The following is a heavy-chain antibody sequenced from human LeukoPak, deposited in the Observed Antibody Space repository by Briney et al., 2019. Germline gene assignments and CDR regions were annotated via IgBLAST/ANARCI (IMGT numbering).Heavy chain of an antibody. Sequence: PGGSLRLSWAASGFTFSSYAMHWVRQAPGKGLEWVAVISYDGSNKYYADSVKGRFTISRDNSKNTLYLQMNSLRAEDTAVYYCARDGGYSYGYDFDYWGQGTLVTVSS. CDR2: ISYDGSNK. V-gene: IGHV3-30-3*01. CDR3: ARDGGYSYGYDFDY. J-gene: IGHJ4*02. CDR1: GFTFSSYA. D-gene: IGHD5-18*01.